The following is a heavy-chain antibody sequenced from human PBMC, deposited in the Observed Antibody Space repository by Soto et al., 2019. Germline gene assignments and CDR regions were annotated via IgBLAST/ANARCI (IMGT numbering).Heavy chain of an antibody. D-gene: IGHD2-2*01. Sequence: QVQLVESGGGVVQPGRSLRLSCAASGFTFSSYGMHWVRQAPGKGLEWVAVISYDGSNKYYADSVKGRFTISRDNSKNTLYLQMNSLRAEDTAVYYCAKKDIVVVTRGGMDVWGQGTTVTVSS. CDR1: GFTFSSYG. CDR3: AKKDIVVVTRGGMDV. CDR2: ISYDGSNK. V-gene: IGHV3-30*18. J-gene: IGHJ6*02.